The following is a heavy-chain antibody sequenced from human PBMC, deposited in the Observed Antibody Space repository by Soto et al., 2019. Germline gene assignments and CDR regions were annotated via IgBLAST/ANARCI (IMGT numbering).Heavy chain of an antibody. J-gene: IGHJ5*02. D-gene: IGHD3-9*01. V-gene: IGHV1-3*01. CDR2: INAGNGNT. CDR3: AREVLRYFDWLLGHNWFDP. CDR1: GYTFTSYA. Sequence: QVQLVQSGAEVKKPGASVKVSCKASGYTFTSYAMHWVRQAPGQRLEWMGWINAGNGNTKYSQKFQGRVTITRDTSASTAYMELSSLRSEDTAVYYCAREVLRYFDWLLGHNWFDPWGQGTLVTVSS.